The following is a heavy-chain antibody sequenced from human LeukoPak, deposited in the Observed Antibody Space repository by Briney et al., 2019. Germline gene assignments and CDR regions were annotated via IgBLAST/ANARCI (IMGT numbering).Heavy chain of an antibody. V-gene: IGHV3-23*01. CDR1: GFTFSSYG. J-gene: IGHJ4*02. CDR2: IGVSDDT. D-gene: IGHD1-1*01. CDR3: AKAPPYKKYFDY. Sequence: GGSLRLSCAASGFTFSSYGMSWVRQAPGKGLEWVSVIGVSDDTSYADSVKGRFTISRDNSKNTLYLQMNSLRAEDTAVYYCAKAPPYKKYFDYWGQGTLVTVSS.